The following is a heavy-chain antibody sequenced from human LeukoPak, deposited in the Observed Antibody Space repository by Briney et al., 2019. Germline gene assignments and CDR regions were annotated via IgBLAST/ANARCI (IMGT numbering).Heavy chain of an antibody. V-gene: IGHV3-23*01. CDR1: GFTFSTYA. Sequence: TGGSLSLSCAASGFTFSTYAMNWVRQAPGKGLEWVSEISGSGGSTHYADSVKGRLTISRDNSKNTLYLQMNSLRAEDTAVYYCAKGDGSGSLRLYAFDIWGQGTMVTVSS. J-gene: IGHJ3*02. D-gene: IGHD3-10*01. CDR3: AKGDGSGSLRLYAFDI. CDR2: ISGSGGST.